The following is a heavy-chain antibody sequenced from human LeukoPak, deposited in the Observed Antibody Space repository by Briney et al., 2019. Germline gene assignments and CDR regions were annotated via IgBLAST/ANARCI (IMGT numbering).Heavy chain of an antibody. J-gene: IGHJ4*02. D-gene: IGHD3-22*01. CDR3: ATGNYYDSRGYYTFGH. CDR1: GFTFSRYW. CDR2: INGDGSTT. Sequence: GGSLRLSCAASGFTFSRYWMHWVRQAPGKGLVWVSRINGDGSTTSYADSVKGGFTISRDNAKNTLYLQMNSLRAEDTAVYYCATGNYYDSRGYYTFGHWGQGTLVSVSS. V-gene: IGHV3-74*01.